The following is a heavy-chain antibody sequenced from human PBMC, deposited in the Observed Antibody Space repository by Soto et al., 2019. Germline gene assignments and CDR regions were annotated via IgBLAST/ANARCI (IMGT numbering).Heavy chain of an antibody. CDR2: IKQDGSEK. V-gene: IGHV3-7*01. CDR1: GFTFSSYW. Sequence: GGSLRLSCAASGFTFSSYWMSWVRQAPGKGLEWVANIKQDGSEKYYVDSVKGRFTISRDNAKNSLYLQMNSLRAEDTAVYYCARPQRITIFGVVIYGAFDIWGQGTMVTVSS. J-gene: IGHJ3*02. CDR3: ARPQRITIFGVVIYGAFDI. D-gene: IGHD3-3*01.